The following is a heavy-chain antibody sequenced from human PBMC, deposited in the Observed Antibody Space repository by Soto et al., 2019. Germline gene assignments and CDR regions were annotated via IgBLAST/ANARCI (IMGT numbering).Heavy chain of an antibody. CDR2: ISSNGGST. J-gene: IGHJ4*02. CDR3: ARFSGYYSDY. Sequence: PGGSLRLSCAASGFTFITFAMHGVRQAPGKGLEYVSAISSNGGSTYYANSVKGRFTISRDNSKNTLYLQMGSLRAEDMAVYYCARFSGYYSDYWGQGT. V-gene: IGHV3-64*01. CDR1: GFTFITFA. D-gene: IGHD3-22*01.